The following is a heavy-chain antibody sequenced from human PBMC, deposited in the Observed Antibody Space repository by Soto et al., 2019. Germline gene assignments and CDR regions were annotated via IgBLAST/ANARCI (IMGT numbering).Heavy chain of an antibody. V-gene: IGHV3-21*01. CDR2: ISSSSSYI. J-gene: IGHJ4*02. CDR1: GFTFSSYS. D-gene: IGHD3-10*01. Sequence: EVQLVESGGGLVKPGGSLRLSCAASGFTFSSYSMNWVRQAPGKGLEWVSYISSSSSYICYADSVKGRFTIARDNAKNSLYLQTSSMRAEDASVYYCASIPGEFGELAPDYWGQGTLVTVSS. CDR3: ASIPGEFGELAPDY.